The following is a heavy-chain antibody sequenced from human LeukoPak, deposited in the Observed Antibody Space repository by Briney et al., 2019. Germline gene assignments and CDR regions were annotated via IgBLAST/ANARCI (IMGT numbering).Heavy chain of an antibody. CDR2: IWYDGSNK. D-gene: IGHD6-13*01. CDR3: ARDYAHSSSWYYNWFDP. J-gene: IGHJ5*02. CDR1: GFTFSSYG. V-gene: IGHV3-33*01. Sequence: GGSLRLSCAASGFTFSSYGMHWVRQAPGKGLEWVAVIWYDGSNKYYADSVKGRFTISRDNSKNTLYLQMNSLIAEDTAVYYCARDYAHSSSWYYNWFDPWGQGTLVTVSS.